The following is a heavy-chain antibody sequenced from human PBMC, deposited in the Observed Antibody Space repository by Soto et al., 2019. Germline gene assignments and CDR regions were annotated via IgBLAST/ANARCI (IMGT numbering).Heavy chain of an antibody. J-gene: IGHJ6*03. CDR3: ARDPTMVRGATTSTGAYYYMDV. CDR1: GGTFSSYT. Sequence: SVKVSCKASGGTFSSYTISWVRQAPGQGLEWMGRIIPILGIANYAQKFQGRVTITADKSTSTAYMELSSLRSEDTAVYYCARDPTMVRGATTSTGAYYYMDVWGKGTTVTVSS. V-gene: IGHV1-69*02. CDR2: IIPILGIA. D-gene: IGHD3-10*01.